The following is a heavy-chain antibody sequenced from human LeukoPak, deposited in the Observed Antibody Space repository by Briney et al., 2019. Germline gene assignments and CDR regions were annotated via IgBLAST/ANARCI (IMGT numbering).Heavy chain of an antibody. CDR3: AAGGGDCYYYGMDV. CDR2: ISYDGSNK. D-gene: IGHD3-10*01. J-gene: IGHJ6*02. V-gene: IGHV3-30-3*01. Sequence: GGSLRLSCAASGFTFSSYAMHWVRQAPGKGLEWVAVISYDGSNKYYADSVKGRFTISRDNSKNTLYLQMNSLRAEDTAVYYCAAGGGDCYYYGMDVWGQGTTVTVSS. CDR1: GFTFSSYA.